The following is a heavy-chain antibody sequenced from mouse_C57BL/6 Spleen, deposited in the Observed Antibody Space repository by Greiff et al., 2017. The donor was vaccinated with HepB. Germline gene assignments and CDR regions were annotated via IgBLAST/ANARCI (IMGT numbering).Heavy chain of an antibody. D-gene: IGHD2-3*01. CDR3: ARHDGYSMDY. CDR1: GFTFSDYY. Sequence: EVKVEESGGGLVQPGGSLKLSCAASGFTFSDYYMYWVRQTPEKRLEWVAYISNGGGSTYYPDTVKGRFTISRDNAKNTLYLQMSRLKSEDTAMYYCARHDGYSMDYWGQGTSVTVSS. J-gene: IGHJ4*01. CDR2: ISNGGGST. V-gene: IGHV5-12*01.